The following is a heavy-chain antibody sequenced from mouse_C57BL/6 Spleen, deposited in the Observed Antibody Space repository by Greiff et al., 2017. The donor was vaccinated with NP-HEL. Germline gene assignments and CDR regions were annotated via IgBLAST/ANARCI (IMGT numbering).Heavy chain of an antibody. CDR1: GFTFSDYG. CDR2: ISSCSSTI. CDR3: ARDPLYDYEGWFAY. J-gene: IGHJ3*01. V-gene: IGHV5-17*01. Sequence: EVMLVESGGGLVKPGGSLKLSCAASGFTFSDYGMHWVRQAPGKGLEWVAYISSCSSTIYYADTVKGRVTISRVNAKNTLCLEMTSLRSEDTAMYYCARDPLYDYEGWFAYRGQGTLVTVSA. D-gene: IGHD2-4*01.